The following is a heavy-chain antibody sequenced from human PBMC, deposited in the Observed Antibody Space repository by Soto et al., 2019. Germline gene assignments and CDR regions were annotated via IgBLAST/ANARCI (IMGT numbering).Heavy chain of an antibody. D-gene: IGHD3-22*01. CDR1: GGSFSGYY. J-gene: IGHJ4*02. V-gene: IGHV4-34*01. CDR3: ARALYDSSGLSKEYFDY. Sequence: PSETLSLTCAVYGGSFSGYYWSWIRQPPGKGLEWIGEINHSGSTNYNPSLKSRVTISVDTSKNQFSLKLSSVTAADTAVYYCARALYDSSGLSKEYFDYWGQGTLVTVSS. CDR2: INHSGST.